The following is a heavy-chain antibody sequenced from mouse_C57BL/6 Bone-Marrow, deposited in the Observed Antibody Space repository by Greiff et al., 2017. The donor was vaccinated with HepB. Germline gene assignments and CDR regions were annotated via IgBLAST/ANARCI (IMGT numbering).Heavy chain of an antibody. CDR3: ARGPAWFAY. J-gene: IGHJ3*01. CDR1: GYTFTSYG. CDR2: IYPRSGNT. V-gene: IGHV1-81*01. Sequence: QLQQSGAELARPGASVKLSCKASGYTFTSYGISWVKQRTGQGLEWIGEIYPRSGNTYYNEKFKGKATLTADKSSSTAYMELRSLTSEDSAVYFCARGPAWFAYWGQGTLVTVSA.